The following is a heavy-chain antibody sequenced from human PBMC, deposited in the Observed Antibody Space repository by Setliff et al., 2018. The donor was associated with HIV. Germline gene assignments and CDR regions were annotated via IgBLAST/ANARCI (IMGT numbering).Heavy chain of an antibody. CDR2: INKDGSQT. J-gene: IGHJ4*02. CDR3: AKTIAALDY. V-gene: IGHV3-7*03. CDR1: GFTFSSYW. Sequence: GSLRLSCAASGFTFSSYWMSWVRQAPGKGLEWVANINKDGSQTYYADSVKGRFTISRDNSRDTLYLQMNSLRVEDTAIYFCAKTIAALDYWGQGTLVTVSS. D-gene: IGHD6-13*01.